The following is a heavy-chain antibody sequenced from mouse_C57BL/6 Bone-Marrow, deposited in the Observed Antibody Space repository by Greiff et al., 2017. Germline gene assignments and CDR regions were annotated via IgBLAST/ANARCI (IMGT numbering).Heavy chain of an antibody. V-gene: IGHV1-81*01. CDR3: ARSGNDYDENY. D-gene: IGHD2-4*01. CDR2: IYPRSGNT. CDR1: GYTFTSYG. J-gene: IGHJ2*01. Sequence: QVPLQQSGAELARPGASVKLSCKASGYTFTSYGISWVKQRTGQGLEWIGEIYPRSGNTYYNEKFKGKATLTADKSSSTAYMELRSLTSEDSAVYFCARSGNDYDENYWGQGTTLTVSS.